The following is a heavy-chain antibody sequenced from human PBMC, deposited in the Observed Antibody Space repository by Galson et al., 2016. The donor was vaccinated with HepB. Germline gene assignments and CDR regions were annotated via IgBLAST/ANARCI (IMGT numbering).Heavy chain of an antibody. CDR1: GLTFSNYN. D-gene: IGHD4-23*01. J-gene: IGHJ4*02. Sequence: SLRLSCAASGLTFSNYNMKWVRQAPGKGLEWVSSISTSSTSMYVDSVKGRFTLSRDNAKHSLYLQMNGLRVEDTAVYYCTTGLTVGGDYWGPGTLVTVSS. CDR2: ISTSSTS. V-gene: IGHV3-21*01. CDR3: TTGLTVGGDY.